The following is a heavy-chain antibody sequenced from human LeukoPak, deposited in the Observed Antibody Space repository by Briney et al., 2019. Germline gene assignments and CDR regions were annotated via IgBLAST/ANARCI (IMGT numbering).Heavy chain of an antibody. CDR3: ATSPHYYGSGSYYNPYYYYGMDV. Sequence: GGSLRLSCAASGFTFSSYAMSWVRQAPGKGLEWVSAISGSGGSTYYADSVKGRFTISRDNSKNTLYLQMNSLRAEDTAVYYCATSPHYYGSGSYYNPYYYYGMDVWGKGTTVTVSS. D-gene: IGHD3-10*01. V-gene: IGHV3-23*01. CDR1: GFTFSSYA. J-gene: IGHJ6*04. CDR2: ISGSGGST.